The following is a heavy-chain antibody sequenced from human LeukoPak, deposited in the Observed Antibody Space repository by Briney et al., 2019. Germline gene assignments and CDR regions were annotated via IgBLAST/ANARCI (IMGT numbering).Heavy chain of an antibody. CDR1: GGSFSGYY. CDR2: IYYSGST. J-gene: IGHJ3*02. Sequence: SETLSLTCAVYGGSFSGYYWSWIRQPPGKGLEWIGYIYYSGSTNYNPSLKSRVTISVDTSKNQFSLKLSSVTAADTAVYYCARQGYYYDSSGYQRFAFDIWGQGTMVTVSS. D-gene: IGHD3-22*01. CDR3: ARQGYYYDSSGYQRFAFDI. V-gene: IGHV4-59*08.